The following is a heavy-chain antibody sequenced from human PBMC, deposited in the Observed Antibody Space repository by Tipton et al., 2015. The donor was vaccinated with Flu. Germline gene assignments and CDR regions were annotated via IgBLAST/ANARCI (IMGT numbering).Heavy chain of an antibody. CDR3: ARGSYGELLYFDY. Sequence: TLSLTCSVSGGSISGHYWNWIRQPPGKGLEWIGYIYFSGSTEYNPSLRSRVTISLDTSRKHLSLNLSSVIAADTAMYYCARGSYGELLYFDYWGQGTLGIVSS. D-gene: IGHD1-26*01. V-gene: IGHV4-59*11. CDR1: GGSISGHY. J-gene: IGHJ4*02. CDR2: IYFSGST.